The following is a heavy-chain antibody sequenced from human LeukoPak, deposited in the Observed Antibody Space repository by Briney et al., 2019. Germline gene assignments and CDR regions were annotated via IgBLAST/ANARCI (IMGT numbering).Heavy chain of an antibody. CDR3: ATTVWFGELYYFDY. Sequence: ASVKVSCKASGYTVTSYYMHWVRQAPGQGLEWMGIVNPSSISASYAQKFQGRVTMTRDTSTSTVSMELSSLRSDDTAVYYCATTVWFGELYYFDYWGQGTLVTVSS. V-gene: IGHV1-46*01. CDR2: VNPSSISA. CDR1: GYTVTSYY. J-gene: IGHJ4*02. D-gene: IGHD3-10*01.